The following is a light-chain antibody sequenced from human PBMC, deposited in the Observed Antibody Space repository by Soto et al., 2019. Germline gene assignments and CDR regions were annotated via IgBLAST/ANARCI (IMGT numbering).Light chain of an antibody. CDR1: QSIRSS. CDR2: GAY. J-gene: IGKJ4*01. Sequence: DIQMTQSPSSLSASVGDRVTITCRTSQSIRSSLNWYQQKPGKAPKLLIYGAYSLESGVPSRFSGRRSGTEFTLTIAGLQPEDFATYYCQQYESYSPLTFGGGTKVDIK. V-gene: IGKV1-5*01. CDR3: QQYESYSPLT.